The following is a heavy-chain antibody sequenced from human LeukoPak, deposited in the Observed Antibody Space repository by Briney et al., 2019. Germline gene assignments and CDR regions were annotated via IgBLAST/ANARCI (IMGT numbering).Heavy chain of an antibody. D-gene: IGHD5-18*01. CDR1: GGTFSSYT. CDR3: ARAPPDTAMVAWFDP. V-gene: IGHV1-69*02. Sequence: SVKVSCKASGGTFSSYTISWVRQAPGQGLEWKGRIIPILGIANYAQKFQGRVTITADKSTSTAYMELSSLRSEDTAVYYCARAPPDTAMVAWFDPWGQGTLVTVSS. CDR2: IIPILGIA. J-gene: IGHJ5*02.